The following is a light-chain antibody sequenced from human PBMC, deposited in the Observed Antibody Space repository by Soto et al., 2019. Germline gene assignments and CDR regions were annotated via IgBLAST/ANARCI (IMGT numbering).Light chain of an antibody. CDR1: SSDVGSYNL. J-gene: IGLJ2*01. V-gene: IGLV2-23*01. Sequence: QSALTQPASMSGSPGQSITISCTGTSSDVGSYNLVSWYQQHPGKAPKLMIYEGSKRPSGVSNRFSGSKSGNTASLTISGLQAEDEADYYCCSYAGSSTLLVFGGGTKLTVL. CDR2: EGS. CDR3: CSYAGSSTLLV.